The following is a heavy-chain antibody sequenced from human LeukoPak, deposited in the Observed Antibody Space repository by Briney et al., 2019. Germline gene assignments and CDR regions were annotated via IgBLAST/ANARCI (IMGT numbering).Heavy chain of an antibody. D-gene: IGHD3-16*01. J-gene: IGHJ4*02. Sequence: SETLSLTCSVSGGSISNYYWSWIRQPAGKGLEWIGRIYTSGSTNYNPSLKSRVTMSVDTSKHQFSLNLSSVTAADTAMYYCAREGLAGDGGFDYWGQGTLVTVSS. CDR1: GGSISNYY. CDR2: IYTSGST. CDR3: AREGLAGDGGFDY. V-gene: IGHV4-4*07.